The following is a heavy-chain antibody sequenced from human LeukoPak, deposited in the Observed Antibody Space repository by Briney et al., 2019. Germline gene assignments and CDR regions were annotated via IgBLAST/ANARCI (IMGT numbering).Heavy chain of an antibody. J-gene: IGHJ4*02. Sequence: SSGTLSLSCTVSGDSFTSVTDCWACIRQPPGKGREWIVYIYYSGSPNSHPSLKSRVTISVNTSKNPFSLKIRSATAVDAGVYYCARMGVGVTMMGGQSPVFLDYWGQGTLVTVSS. CDR1: GDSFTSVTDC. V-gene: IGHV4-61*01. D-gene: IGHD3-22*01. CDR3: ARMGVGVTMMGGQSPVFLDY. CDR2: IYYSGSP.